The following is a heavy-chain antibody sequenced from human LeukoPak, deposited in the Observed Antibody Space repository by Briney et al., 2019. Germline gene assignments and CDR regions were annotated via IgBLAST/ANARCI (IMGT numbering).Heavy chain of an antibody. Sequence: GGSLRLSCAASGFTFSSYSMNWVRQAPGKGLEWVSYISSSSSTIYYADSVKGRFTISRDNAKNSLYLQMNSLRAEDTAVYYCARDGEYGYYDSSGYYHYFDYWGQGTLVTVSS. D-gene: IGHD3-22*01. CDR3: ARDGEYGYYDSSGYYHYFDY. J-gene: IGHJ4*02. V-gene: IGHV3-48*04. CDR1: GFTFSSYS. CDR2: ISSSSSTI.